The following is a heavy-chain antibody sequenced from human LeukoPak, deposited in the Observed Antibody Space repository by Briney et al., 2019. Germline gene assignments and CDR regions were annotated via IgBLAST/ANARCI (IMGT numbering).Heavy chain of an antibody. CDR1: GGSISSSSYY. CDR3: ASGPGVGDTAMVTAPSGYYYYGMDV. J-gene: IGHJ6*02. V-gene: IGHV4-39*01. CDR2: IYYIGST. D-gene: IGHD5-18*01. Sequence: SETLSLTCAVSGGSISSSSYYWGWIRQPPGKGLEWIGNIYYIGSTYYNPSLKSRVTISVDTSKNQFSLKLSSVTGADTAVYYCASGPGVGDTAMVTAPSGYYYYGMDVWGQGTTVTVSS.